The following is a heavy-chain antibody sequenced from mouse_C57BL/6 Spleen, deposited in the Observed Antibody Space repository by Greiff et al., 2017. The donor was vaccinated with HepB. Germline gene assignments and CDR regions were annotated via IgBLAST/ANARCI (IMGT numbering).Heavy chain of an antibody. CDR2: IHPNSGST. J-gene: IGHJ4*01. CDR1: GYTFTSYW. CDR3: ARAVELRRMDY. Sequence: HVQLQQPGAELVKPGASVKLSCKASGYTFTSYWMHWVKQRPGQGLEWIGMIHPNSGSTNYNEKFKSKATLTVDKSSSTAYMQLSSLTSEDSAVYYCARAVELRRMDYWGQGTSVTVSS. V-gene: IGHV1-64*01. D-gene: IGHD3-2*02.